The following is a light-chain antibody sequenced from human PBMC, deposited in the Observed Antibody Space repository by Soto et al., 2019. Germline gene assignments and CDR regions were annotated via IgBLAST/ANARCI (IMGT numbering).Light chain of an antibody. CDR3: QQYNSYSEA. CDR2: KAS. Sequence: DIQMTQSPSTLSGSVGDRVTITCRASQTISSWLAWYQQKPGKAPKLLIYKASTLKSGVPSRFSGSGSGTEFTLTISSLQPDDFSTYYFQQYNSYSEAFGQGTQVELK. J-gene: IGKJ1*01. V-gene: IGKV1-5*03. CDR1: QTISSW.